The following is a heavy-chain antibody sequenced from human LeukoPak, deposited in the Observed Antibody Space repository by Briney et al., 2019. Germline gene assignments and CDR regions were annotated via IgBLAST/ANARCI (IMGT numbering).Heavy chain of an antibody. CDR3: ARVGAYYYDSSDDY. V-gene: IGHV3-48*03. J-gene: IGHJ4*02. Sequence: GGSLRLSCAASGFTFSSYEMNWVRQAPGKGLEWVSYISSSGSTIYYADSVKGRFTISRGNAKNSLYLQMNSLRAEDTAVYYCARVGAYYYDSSDDYWGQGTLVTVSS. CDR1: GFTFSSYE. CDR2: ISSSGSTI. D-gene: IGHD3-22*01.